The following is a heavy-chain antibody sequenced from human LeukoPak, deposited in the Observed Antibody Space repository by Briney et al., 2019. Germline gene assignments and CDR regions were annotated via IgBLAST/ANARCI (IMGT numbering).Heavy chain of an antibody. D-gene: IGHD5-18*01. CDR1: GHTFTSYG. V-gene: IGHV1-8*03. CDR2: MSPNSGNT. J-gene: IGHJ6*03. CDR3: ARGRPDTSVPRTYYMDV. Sequence: ASVKVSCKASGHTFTSYGINWVRQAPGQGLEWMGWMSPNSGNTGSAQKFQGRVTFTRDTSISTSFMELSSLRSEDTAIYYCARGRPDTSVPRTYYMDVWGKGTTVTVSS.